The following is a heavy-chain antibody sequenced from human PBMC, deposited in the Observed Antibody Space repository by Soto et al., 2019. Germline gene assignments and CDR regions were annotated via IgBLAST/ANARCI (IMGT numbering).Heavy chain of an antibody. CDR2: ISSSGNTV. D-gene: IGHD6-13*01. V-gene: IGHV3-48*03. Sequence: GGSLRLSCAASGFTFSSDEMNWVRQAPGKGLEWISYISSSGNTVYYADSVKGRFTISRDNAKNSLYLQMNSLRAEDTAVYFCAREAAAGTDWFDPWSQGTLVTVSS. CDR1: GFTFSSDE. J-gene: IGHJ5*02. CDR3: AREAAAGTDWFDP.